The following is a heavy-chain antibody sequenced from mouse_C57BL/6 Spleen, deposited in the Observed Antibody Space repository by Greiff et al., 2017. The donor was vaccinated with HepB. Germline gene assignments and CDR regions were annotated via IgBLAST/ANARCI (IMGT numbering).Heavy chain of an antibody. V-gene: IGHV1-52*01. CDR1: GYTFTSYW. Sequence: QVQLQQPGAELVRPGSSVKLSCKASGYTFTSYWMHWVKQRPIQGLEWIGNTDPSDSETHYNQKFKDKATLTVDKSSSTAYMQLSSLTSEDSAVYYCATGESSGYRIAYWGQGTLVTVSA. D-gene: IGHD3-2*02. CDR2: TDPSDSET. CDR3: ATGESSGYRIAY. J-gene: IGHJ3*01.